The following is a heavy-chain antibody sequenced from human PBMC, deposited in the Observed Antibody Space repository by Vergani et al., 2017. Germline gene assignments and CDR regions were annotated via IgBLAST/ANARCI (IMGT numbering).Heavy chain of an antibody. V-gene: IGHV4-39*07. CDR3: ARSYEKSDYDILTGYYNY. J-gene: IGHJ4*02. CDR1: GGSISSHY. D-gene: IGHD3-9*01. CDR2: IYYSGST. Sequence: QVQLQESGPGLVKPSETLSLTCTVSGGSISSHYWGWIRQPPGKGLEWIGSIYYSGSTYYNPSLKSRVTISVDTSKNQFSLKLRSVAAADTAVYYCARSYEKSDYDILTGYYNYWGQGTLVTVSS.